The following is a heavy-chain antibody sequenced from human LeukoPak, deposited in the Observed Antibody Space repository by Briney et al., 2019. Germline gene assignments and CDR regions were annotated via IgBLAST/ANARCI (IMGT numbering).Heavy chain of an antibody. J-gene: IGHJ4*02. CDR2: ISSSSSYI. CDR1: GFXLSSYS. D-gene: IGHD5-12*01. CDR3: ARTGSGYDTDY. Sequence: GGSLRLSCAASGFXLSSYSINWVRQAPGKGLEWVSSISSSSSYIYYAESVKGRFTISRDNAKNSLYLQMNSLRAEDTAVYYCARTGSGYDTDYWGQGTLVTVSS. V-gene: IGHV3-21*01.